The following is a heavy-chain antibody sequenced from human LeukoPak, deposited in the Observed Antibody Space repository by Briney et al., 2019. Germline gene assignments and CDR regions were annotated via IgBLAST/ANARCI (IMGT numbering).Heavy chain of an antibody. D-gene: IGHD4-17*01. J-gene: IGHJ4*02. CDR1: GYTLIELS. CDR3: ARNENYGIFFNVDY. Sequence: ASVKVSCKVSGYTLIELSMHWVRQAPGKGLEWMGGFDPEDGETIYAQKFQGRVTMTEDTSTDTAYMELSSLRSDDTAVYYCARNENYGIFFNVDYWGQGTLVTVSS. V-gene: IGHV1-24*01. CDR2: FDPEDGET.